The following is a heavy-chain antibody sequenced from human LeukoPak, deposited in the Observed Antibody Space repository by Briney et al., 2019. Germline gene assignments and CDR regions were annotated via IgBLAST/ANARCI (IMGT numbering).Heavy chain of an antibody. J-gene: IGHJ4*02. CDR2: IYYSGST. CDR1: GGSISSGAYY. V-gene: IGHV4-30-4*01. CDR3: ARRGYCSGGSCYFDY. D-gene: IGHD2-15*01. Sequence: SQTLSLTCTVSGGSISSGAYYWSWIRQPPGQGLEWIGYIYYSGSTYYNPSLKRRVTISVDTSKNQFSLKLSAVTAADTAVYYCARRGYCSGGSCYFDYWGQGTLVTVSS.